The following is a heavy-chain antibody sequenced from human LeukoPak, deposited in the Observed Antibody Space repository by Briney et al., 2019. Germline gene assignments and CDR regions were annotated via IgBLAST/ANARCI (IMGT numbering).Heavy chain of an antibody. J-gene: IGHJ6*02. CDR3: ARDPHYYYYGLDV. Sequence: GGSLRLSCAASGFTFSDYYTSWIRQAPGKGLEWVSYISSSGSTIYYADSVKGRFTISRDNAKNSLYLQMNSVRAEDTAVYYCARDPHYYYYGLDVWGQGTTVTVSS. V-gene: IGHV3-11*01. CDR1: GFTFSDYY. CDR2: ISSSGSTI.